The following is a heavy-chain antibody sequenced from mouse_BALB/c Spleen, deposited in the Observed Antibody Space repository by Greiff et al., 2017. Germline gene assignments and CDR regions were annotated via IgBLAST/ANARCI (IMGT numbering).Heavy chain of an antibody. V-gene: IGHV2-9*02. J-gene: IGHJ4*01. Sequence: QVQLKESGPGLVAPSQSLSITCTVSGFSLTSYGVHWVRQPPGKGLEWLGVIWAGGSTNYNSALMSRLSISKDNSKSQVFLKMNSLQTDDTAMYYCARDRMDYRYKYAMDYWGQGTSVTVSS. CDR3: ARDRMDYRYKYAMDY. CDR1: GFSLTSYG. D-gene: IGHD2-14*01. CDR2: IWAGGST.